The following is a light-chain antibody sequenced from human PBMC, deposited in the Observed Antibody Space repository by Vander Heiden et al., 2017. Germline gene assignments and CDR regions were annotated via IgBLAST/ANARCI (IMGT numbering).Light chain of an antibody. CDR2: AAS. CDR3: QQSDSTLWT. CDR1: QSISSY. J-gene: IGKJ1*01. Sequence: DIQMTQSPSSLSASVGDRVTITCRASQSISSYLNWYQQRPGKAPRVLIYAASTLQSAVPSRFSGSGSGTDFTLTISSLQPEDFATYYCQQSDSTLWTFGQGTKVEIK. V-gene: IGKV1-39*01.